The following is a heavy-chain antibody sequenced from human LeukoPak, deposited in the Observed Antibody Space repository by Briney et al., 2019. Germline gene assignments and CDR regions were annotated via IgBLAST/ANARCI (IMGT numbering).Heavy chain of an antibody. J-gene: IGHJ6*02. CDR1: GFTFSSYA. V-gene: IGHV3-23*01. CDR3: ATSSPQYYYDSSGYPTYYYYYGMDV. D-gene: IGHD3-22*01. Sequence: GGSLRLSCAASGFTFSSYAMSRVRQAPGKGLEWVSAISGSGGSTYYADSVKGRFTISRDNSKNTLYLQMNSLRAEDTAVYYCATSSPQYYYDSSGYPTYYYYYGMDVWGQGTTVTVSS. CDR2: ISGSGGST.